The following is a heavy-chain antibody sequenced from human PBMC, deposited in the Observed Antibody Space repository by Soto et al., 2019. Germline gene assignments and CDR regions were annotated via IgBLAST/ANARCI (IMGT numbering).Heavy chain of an antibody. J-gene: IGHJ6*02. CDR2: ISSSSSTI. CDR3: ARIPSQIYYYYYGMDV. CDR1: GFTFSSYS. V-gene: IGHV3-48*02. D-gene: IGHD2-21*01. Sequence: GGSMRLSCAASGFTFSSYSMNWVRQAPGKGLEWVSYISSSSSTIYYADSVKGRFTISRDNAKNSLYLQMNSLRDEDTAVYYCARIPSQIYYYYYGMDVWGQGTTVTVSS.